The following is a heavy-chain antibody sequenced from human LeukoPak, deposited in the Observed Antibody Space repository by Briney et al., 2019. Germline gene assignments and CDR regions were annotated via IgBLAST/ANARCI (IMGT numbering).Heavy chain of an antibody. CDR2: IKQDGSEK. D-gene: IGHD3-10*02. V-gene: IGHV3-7*01. J-gene: IGHJ4*02. CDR3: ARDLLFGELRFGSR. Sequence: GGSLRLSRAASGLTLSSYWMSWGREAPGKGVRWVANIKQDGSEKYYVDPVTGRFTISRDNAKNSLYLQMNGLRAEHTPVYYCARDLLFGELRFGSRGGQGTLVTVSS. CDR1: GLTLSSYW.